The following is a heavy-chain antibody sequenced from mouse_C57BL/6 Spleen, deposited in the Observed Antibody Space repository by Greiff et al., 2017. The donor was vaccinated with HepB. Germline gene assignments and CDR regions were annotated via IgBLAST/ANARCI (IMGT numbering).Heavy chain of an antibody. CDR3: TEGVIPFDS. CDR2: IDPETGGT. J-gene: IGHJ2*01. Sequence: VQLQQSGAELVRPGASVTLSCKASGYTFTDYEMHWVKQTPVHGLEWIGAIDPETGGTAYNQKFKGKAILTADKSSSTAYMELRSLTSEDSAVYYCTEGVIPFDSWGHGTTLTVSS. CDR1: GYTFTDYE. D-gene: IGHD2-2*01. V-gene: IGHV1-15*01.